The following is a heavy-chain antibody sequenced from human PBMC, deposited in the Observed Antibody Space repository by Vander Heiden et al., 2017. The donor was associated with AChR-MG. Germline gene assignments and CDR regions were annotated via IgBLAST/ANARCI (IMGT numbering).Heavy chain of an antibody. V-gene: IGHV3-48*02. Sequence: EVQLVESGGGLVQPGGSLRLSCAASGFTFRSYSMTWVRQAPGKGLEWISYISGNSRTIYDADSVKGRFTISRDNAKNSLYLQMNSLREEETAVYYCARDRFAGGTGYWYFDIWGRGTLVTVSS. CDR2: ISGNSRTI. J-gene: IGHJ2*01. D-gene: IGHD3-10*01. CDR3: ARDRFAGGTGYWYFDI. CDR1: GFTFRSYS.